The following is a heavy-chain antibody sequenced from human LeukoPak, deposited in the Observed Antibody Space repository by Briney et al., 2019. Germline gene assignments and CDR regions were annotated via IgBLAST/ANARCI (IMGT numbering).Heavy chain of an antibody. J-gene: IGHJ4*02. Sequence: GGSLRLSCAASGFTFSNYSMNWVRQAPGKGLEWVSSISSSSIYISYADSVKGRFTISRDNAKNSLYLQMNSLRAEDTAVYYCASSGWYAYYFDYWGQGTLVTVSS. CDR2: ISSSSIYI. D-gene: IGHD6-19*01. CDR1: GFTFSNYS. V-gene: IGHV3-21*04. CDR3: ASSGWYAYYFDY.